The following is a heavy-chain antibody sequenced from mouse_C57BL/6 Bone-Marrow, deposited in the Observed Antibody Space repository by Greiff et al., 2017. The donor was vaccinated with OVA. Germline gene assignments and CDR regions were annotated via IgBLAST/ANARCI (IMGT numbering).Heavy chain of an antibody. D-gene: IGHD1-1*01. J-gene: IGHJ3*01. Sequence: VQLQQSGAELVKPGASVKLSCTASGFNIKDYYMYWVKQRTEQGLEWIGRIDPEDGETKYAPKFQGKATITADTSSNTAYLQLSSLTSEDTAVYYCATGIYYYGSSLAYWGQGTLVTVSA. CDR2: IDPEDGET. V-gene: IGHV14-2*01. CDR3: ATGIYYYGSSLAY. CDR1: GFNIKDYY.